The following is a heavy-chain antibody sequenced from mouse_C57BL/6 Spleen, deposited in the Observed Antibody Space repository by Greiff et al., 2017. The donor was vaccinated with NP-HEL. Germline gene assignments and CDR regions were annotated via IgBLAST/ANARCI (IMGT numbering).Heavy chain of an antibody. D-gene: IGHD6-1*01. Sequence: EVQLQQSGPELVKPGASVKISCKASGYTFTDYYMNWVKQSHGKSLEWIGDINPNNGGTSYNQKFKGKATLTVDKSSSTAYMELRSLTSEDSAVYYCARALSYWYFDVWGTGTTVTVSS. CDR2: INPNNGGT. V-gene: IGHV1-26*01. J-gene: IGHJ1*03. CDR1: GYTFTDYY. CDR3: ARALSYWYFDV.